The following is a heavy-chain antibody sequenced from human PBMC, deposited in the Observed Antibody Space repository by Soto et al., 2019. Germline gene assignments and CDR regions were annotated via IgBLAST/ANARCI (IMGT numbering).Heavy chain of an antibody. CDR2: IYPGDSDT. D-gene: IGHD4-17*01. CDR1: GYSFSSHW. CDR3: ARQGNGAEGFDF. Sequence: GESLKISCRGSGYSFSSHWIGWVRQMPGKGLDWMGIIYPGDSDTRYSPSFLGQVTISADKSINTAYLQWSSLKASDTAMYYCARQGNGAEGFDFWGQGALVTVSS. V-gene: IGHV5-51*01. J-gene: IGHJ4*02.